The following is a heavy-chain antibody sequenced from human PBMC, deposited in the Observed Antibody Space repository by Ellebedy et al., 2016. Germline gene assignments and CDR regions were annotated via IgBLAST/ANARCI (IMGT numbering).Heavy chain of an antibody. V-gene: IGHV4-59*01. J-gene: IGHJ4*02. CDR1: GGSISSYY. Sequence: GSLRLXXTVSGGSISSYYWSWIRQPPGKGLEWIGYIYYSGSTNYNPSLKSRVTISVDTSKNQFSLKLSSVTAADTAVYYCARDFYFDYWGQGTLVTVSS. CDR2: IYYSGST. CDR3: ARDFYFDY.